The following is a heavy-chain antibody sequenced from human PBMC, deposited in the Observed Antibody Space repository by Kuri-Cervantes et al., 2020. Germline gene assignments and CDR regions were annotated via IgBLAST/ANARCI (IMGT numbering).Heavy chain of an antibody. CDR3: ARVSTRWELTYAFDI. CDR1: GYTFTSYY. Sequence: ASVKVSCKASGYTFTSYYMHWVRQAPGQGLEWMGIINPSGGSTSYAQKFQGRVTMTRDTSTSTVYMELSSLRSEDTAVYYCARVSTRWELTYAFDIWGQGTMVTVSS. V-gene: IGHV1-46*01. CDR2: INPSGGST. D-gene: IGHD1-26*01. J-gene: IGHJ3*02.